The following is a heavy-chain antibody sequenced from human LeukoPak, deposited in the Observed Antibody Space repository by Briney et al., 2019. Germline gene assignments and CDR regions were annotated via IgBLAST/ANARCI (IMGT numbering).Heavy chain of an antibody. CDR3: ASQGGGSYVAFDI. J-gene: IGHJ3*02. D-gene: IGHD1-26*01. CDR2: INYRGDDI. V-gene: IGHV3-23*01. Sequence: PGGSLRLSCTASGFTFTTLAMSWVRQAPGKGLEWVSSINYRGDDINYADSVKGRFTVSRDNSKNMLYLQMNSLRAEDTAVYYCASQGGGSYVAFDIWGQGTMVTVSS. CDR1: GFTFTTLA.